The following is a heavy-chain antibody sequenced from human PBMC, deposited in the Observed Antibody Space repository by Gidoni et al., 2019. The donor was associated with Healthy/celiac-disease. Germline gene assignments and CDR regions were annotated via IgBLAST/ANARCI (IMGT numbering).Heavy chain of an antibody. D-gene: IGHD3-9*01. CDR1: GFTFSSYS. Sequence: EVQLVESGGDLVQPGGSLRLSCAASGFTFSSYSMNWVRQAPVKGLECVSYISSSSSSIYYADSVKGRFTISRYNAKNSLYLQMNSLRDEDTAVYYCARDGDILTGYYSYFDYWGQGTLVTVSS. J-gene: IGHJ4*02. CDR2: ISSSSSSI. V-gene: IGHV3-48*02. CDR3: ARDGDILTGYYSYFDY.